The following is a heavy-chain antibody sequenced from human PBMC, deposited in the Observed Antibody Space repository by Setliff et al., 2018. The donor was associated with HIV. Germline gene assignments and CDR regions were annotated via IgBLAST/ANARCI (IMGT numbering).Heavy chain of an antibody. D-gene: IGHD3-9*01. Sequence: PSETLSLTCGVYGASFSGYYWAWIRQSPGTGLEWIGEINHSGSTNYNPSLKSRVTISVDTSKNQFSLKLSSVTAADTAVYYCARGGTLRYFDWSLDCWGQGTLVTVSS. V-gene: IGHV4-34*01. J-gene: IGHJ4*02. CDR1: GASFSGYY. CDR2: INHSGST. CDR3: ARGGTLRYFDWSLDC.